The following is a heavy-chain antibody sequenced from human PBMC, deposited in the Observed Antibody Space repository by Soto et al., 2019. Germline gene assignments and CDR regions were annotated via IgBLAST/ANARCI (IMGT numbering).Heavy chain of an antibody. Sequence: EVQLVESGGGLIQPGGSLRLSCAVSGFTVSNNYMSWVRQAPGKGLEGVSVIYSGGYTAYGDSVKGRFTISRDNSKNTLNLKIKSLGADDTAGYYWAAQRGGGGYWGQGTLVTVSS. CDR2: IYSGGYT. CDR3: AAQRGGGGY. D-gene: IGHD6-25*01. V-gene: IGHV3-53*01. CDR1: GFTVSNNY. J-gene: IGHJ4*02.